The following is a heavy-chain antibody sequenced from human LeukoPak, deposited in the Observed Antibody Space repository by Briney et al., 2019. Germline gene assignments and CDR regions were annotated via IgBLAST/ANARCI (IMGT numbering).Heavy chain of an antibody. CDR2: IYSGGST. Sequence: GGSLRLSCAASGFTVSSNYMSWVRQAPGKGLEWVSAIYSGGSTYYADSVKGRFTISRDNSKNTLYLQMNSLRAEDTAVYYCATLRGYSYGYFDYWGQGTLVTVSS. V-gene: IGHV3-53*01. CDR3: ATLRGYSYGYFDY. D-gene: IGHD5-18*01. CDR1: GFTVSSNY. J-gene: IGHJ4*02.